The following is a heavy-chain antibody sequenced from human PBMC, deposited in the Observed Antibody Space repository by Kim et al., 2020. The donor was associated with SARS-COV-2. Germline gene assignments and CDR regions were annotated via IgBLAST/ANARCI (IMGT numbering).Heavy chain of an antibody. CDR2: VNTNTGKP. CDR3: ARSMGYITLGRGVTDY. Sequence: ASVKVSCKASGYTFTNYAMNWVRQAPGQGLEWMGWVNTNTGKPAYAQGFTGRFVFSLDTSGSTSYLLISSLQAEDTAVSFCARSMGYITLGRGVTDYWGQ. J-gene: IGHJ4*02. CDR1: GYTFTNYA. D-gene: IGHD3-10*01. V-gene: IGHV7-4-1*02.